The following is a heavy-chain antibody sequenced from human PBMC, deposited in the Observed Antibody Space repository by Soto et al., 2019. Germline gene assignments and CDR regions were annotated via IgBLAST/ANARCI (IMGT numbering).Heavy chain of an antibody. D-gene: IGHD3-22*01. CDR1: GGTFSSYA. Sequence: GASVKVSCKASGGTFSSYAISWVRQAPGQGLEWMGGIIPIFGTANYAQKFQGRVTITADESTSTAYMELSSLRSEDTAVYYCARDPLYDSSGYYYFDYWGQGTLVTVSS. CDR3: ARDPLYDSSGYYYFDY. J-gene: IGHJ4*02. V-gene: IGHV1-69*13. CDR2: IIPIFGTA.